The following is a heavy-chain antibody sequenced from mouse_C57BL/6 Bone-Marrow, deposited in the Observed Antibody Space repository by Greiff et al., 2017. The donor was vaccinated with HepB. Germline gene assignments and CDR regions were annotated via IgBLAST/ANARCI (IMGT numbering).Heavy chain of an antibody. Sequence: EVHLVESGAELVRPGASVKLSCTASGFNIKDDYMHWVKQRPEQGLEWIGWIDPENGDTEYASKFQGKATITADTSSNTAYLQLRSLTSEDTAVYYCTTGYYYGSSHYFDYWGQGTTLTVSS. D-gene: IGHD1-1*01. V-gene: IGHV14-4*01. CDR3: TTGYYYGSSHYFDY. CDR2: IDPENGDT. CDR1: GFNIKDDY. J-gene: IGHJ2*01.